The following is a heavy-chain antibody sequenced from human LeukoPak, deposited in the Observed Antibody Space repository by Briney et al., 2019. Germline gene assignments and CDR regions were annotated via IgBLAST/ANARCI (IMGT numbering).Heavy chain of an antibody. V-gene: IGHV3-30*18. Sequence: GGSLRLSCAASGFTFSTYAMHWVRQAPGKGREWMAIISNDGRQKFYADSVKGRFTISRHNSKNTLYLQVSSLRPEDTAVYFCTKAGVGTSFLIDYWGQGTLVTVSS. D-gene: IGHD5-12*01. CDR1: GFTFSTYA. J-gene: IGHJ4*02. CDR3: TKAGVGTSFLIDY. CDR2: ISNDGRQK.